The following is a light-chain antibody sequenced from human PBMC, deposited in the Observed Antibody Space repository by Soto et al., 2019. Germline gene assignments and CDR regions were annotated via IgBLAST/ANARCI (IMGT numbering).Light chain of an antibody. CDR2: DVS. Sequence: QSVLTQPRSVSGSPGQSVTISCTGTRSDVGGYNYVSWYQQRPGKAPKLMIYDVSRRPSGVPGRFSGSKSGNTASLTISGLQAEDEAEYFCCSHAASYTYVFGPGTKLTVL. CDR3: CSHAASYTYV. V-gene: IGLV2-11*01. CDR1: RSDVGGYNY. J-gene: IGLJ1*01.